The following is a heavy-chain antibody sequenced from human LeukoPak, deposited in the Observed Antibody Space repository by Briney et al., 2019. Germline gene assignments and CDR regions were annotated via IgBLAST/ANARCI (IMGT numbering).Heavy chain of an antibody. CDR1: GFNFGDYA. D-gene: IGHD6-19*01. Sequence: GGSLRLSCTGSGFNFGDYAMSWVRQAPGKGLEWVAFIRSEAYGGTPEYAASVKGRFSISRDDSKIIAYLQMNSLKTEDTAFYYCTRGWLTRIPEDAFDIWGQGTLVTVSS. CDR2: IRSEAYGGTP. V-gene: IGHV3-49*04. J-gene: IGHJ3*02. CDR3: TRGWLTRIPEDAFDI.